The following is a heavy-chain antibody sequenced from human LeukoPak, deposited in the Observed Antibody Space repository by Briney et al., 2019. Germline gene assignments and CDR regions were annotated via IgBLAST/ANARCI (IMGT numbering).Heavy chain of an antibody. CDR3: AKVRWMLPAYFDY. Sequence: GGSLRLSCAASGFTFSTYAMSWVRQAPGKGLEWVSTISAGGGGTYYADSVKGRFTISRDTSKNTLFLQMNSLRAEDTAIYYCAKVRWMLPAYFDYWGQGTLVTVSS. CDR2: ISAGGGGT. J-gene: IGHJ4*02. V-gene: IGHV3-23*01. CDR1: GFTFSTYA. D-gene: IGHD2-8*01.